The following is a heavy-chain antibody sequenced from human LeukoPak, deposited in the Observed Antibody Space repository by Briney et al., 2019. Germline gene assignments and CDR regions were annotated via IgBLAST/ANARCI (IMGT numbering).Heavy chain of an antibody. V-gene: IGHV3-74*01. CDR3: ARVVVVAVGDLDAFDN. D-gene: IGHD2-15*01. Sequence: GGSLRLSCAASGFTFSSYWMHWVRQAPGKGLVWVSRINTDGSSTSYANSVKGRFTISRDNAKNTLYLQMNSLRAEDTAVYYCARVVVVAVGDLDAFDNWGQGTMVTVSS. CDR1: GFTFSSYW. J-gene: IGHJ3*02. CDR2: INTDGSST.